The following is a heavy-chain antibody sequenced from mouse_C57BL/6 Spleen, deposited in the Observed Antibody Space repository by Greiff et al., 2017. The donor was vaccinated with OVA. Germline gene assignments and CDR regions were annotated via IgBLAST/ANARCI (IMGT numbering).Heavy chain of an antibody. CDR1: GYTFTDYY. V-gene: IGHV1-76*01. J-gene: IGHJ2*01. CDR3: ARTSITTGPFDY. Sequence: VQLQQSGAELVRPGASVKLSCKASGYTFTDYYINWVKQRPGQGLEWIARIYPGSGNTYYNEKFKGKATLTAEKSSSTAYMQLSSLTSEDSAVYFCARTSITTGPFDYWGQGTTLTVSS. D-gene: IGHD1-1*01. CDR2: IYPGSGNT.